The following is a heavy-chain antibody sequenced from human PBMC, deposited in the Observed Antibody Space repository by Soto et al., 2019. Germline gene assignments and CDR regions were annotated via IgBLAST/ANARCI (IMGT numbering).Heavy chain of an antibody. D-gene: IGHD3-22*01. CDR2: IYYSGST. J-gene: IGHJ4*02. CDR3: ARDGYYYDSSGYQRVYYFDY. V-gene: IGHV4-59*01. Sequence: SETLSLTCTVSGGSIGSYYWSWIRQPPGKGLEWIGYIYYSGSTNYNPSLKSRVTISVDTSKNQFSLKLSSVTAADTAVYYCARDGYYYDSSGYQRVYYFDYWGQGTLVTVSS. CDR1: GGSIGSYY.